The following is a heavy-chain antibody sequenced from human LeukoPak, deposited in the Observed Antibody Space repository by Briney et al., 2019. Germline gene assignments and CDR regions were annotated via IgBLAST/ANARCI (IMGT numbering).Heavy chain of an antibody. D-gene: IGHD2-15*01. CDR2: INYSGST. J-gene: IGHJ4*02. V-gene: IGHV4-39*07. CDR3: ARDCSGSSCQDT. CDR1: GGSISSSSYY. Sequence: SETLSLTCTVSGGSISSSSYYWVWLRQPPGKGLEWIGAINYSGSTNYNPSLKSRVTISVDTSKNQFSLKLSSVTAADTAVYYCARDCSGSSCQDTWGQGTLATVSS.